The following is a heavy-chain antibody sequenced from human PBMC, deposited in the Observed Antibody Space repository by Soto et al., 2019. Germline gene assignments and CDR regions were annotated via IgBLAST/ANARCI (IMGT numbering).Heavy chain of an antibody. Sequence: EVQLVESGGGLVQPGGSLRLSCAATGCTFSTYWMHWVRQGPGKGLVWVSRISTDGSSTTYAASVKGRFTISRDNAKNTLQLQMNSLSAESTAVYYCARATGSNHPFDSWGEGPLVTVSS. V-gene: IGHV3-74*01. CDR2: ISTDGSST. D-gene: IGHD2-2*01. CDR1: GCTFSTYW. J-gene: IGHJ4*02. CDR3: ARATGSNHPFDS.